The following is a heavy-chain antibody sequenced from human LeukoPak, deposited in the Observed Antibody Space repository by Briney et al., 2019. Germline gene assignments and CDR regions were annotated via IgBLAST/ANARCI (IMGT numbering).Heavy chain of an antibody. J-gene: IGHJ4*02. Sequence: GRSLRLSCAASGFTFNSYGMHWVRQAPGKGLEWVAVIWYDGSSEYYAGSVKGRFTISRDNSKNTLYLQMNSLRAEDTAVYYCAKGAVVPAAWRRYFDYWGQGTLVTVSS. CDR1: GFTFNSYG. CDR2: IWYDGSSE. CDR3: AKGAVVPAAWRRYFDY. D-gene: IGHD2-2*01. V-gene: IGHV3-33*06.